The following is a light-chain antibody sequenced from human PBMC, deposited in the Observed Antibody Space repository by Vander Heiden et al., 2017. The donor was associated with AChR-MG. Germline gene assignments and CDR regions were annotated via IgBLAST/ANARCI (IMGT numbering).Light chain of an antibody. CDR1: QSVSSN. Sequence: IVMTQSPATLSVSPGERATLSCRASQSVSSNLAWYQQKPGQAPRLLIYGASTRATGIPARFSGSGSGTEFTLTISSLQSEEFAVYYCQQYNNWPPGRYTFGQGTKLEIK. CDR3: QQYNNWPPGRYT. V-gene: IGKV3-15*01. J-gene: IGKJ2*01. CDR2: GAS.